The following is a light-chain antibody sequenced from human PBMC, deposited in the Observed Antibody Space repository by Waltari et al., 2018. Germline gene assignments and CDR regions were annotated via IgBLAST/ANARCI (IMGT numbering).Light chain of an antibody. CDR2: GTS. CDR3: QSYDSSLSGWV. J-gene: IGLJ2*01. Sequence: QSVLTQPPSVSGAPGQRVTISCTGSSSNIGAGFDVHWYQQLPGTAPKLLIYGTSKRPSGVPDRFSGSKSGASASLAFTGLQAEDEAVYYCQSYDSSLSGWVFGGGTKLTVL. CDR1: SSNIGAGFD. V-gene: IGLV1-40*01.